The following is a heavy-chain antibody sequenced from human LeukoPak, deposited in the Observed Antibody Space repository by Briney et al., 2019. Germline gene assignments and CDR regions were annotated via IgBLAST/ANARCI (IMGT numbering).Heavy chain of an antibody. CDR1: GFAFRSCS. V-gene: IGHV3-21*04. CDR2: ISSSSDYI. J-gene: IGHJ4*02. D-gene: IGHD2-2*01. CDR3: ARTKRYCSSTSCFPY. Sequence: PGGSLRLSCAASGFAFRSCSMNWVRQAPGKGLEWVSSISSSSDYIYYADSVKGRFTIFRDNAKNSLYLQMNSLRAEDTAVYYCARTKRYCSSTSCFPYWGQGTLVTVSS.